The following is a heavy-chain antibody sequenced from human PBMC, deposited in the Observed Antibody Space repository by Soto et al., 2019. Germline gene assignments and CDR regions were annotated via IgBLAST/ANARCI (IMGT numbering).Heavy chain of an antibody. CDR2: INHSGST. CDR3: ARDKITGLFDY. CDR1: GDSINSGAHY. D-gene: IGHD2-8*02. J-gene: IGHJ4*02. Sequence: SSETLSLTCNVSGDSINSGAHYWTWIRQPPGTGLEWIGEINHSGSTNYNPSLKSRVTISVDTSKNQFSLKLTSVTAADTAVYYCARDKITGLFDYWGQGTLVTVSS. V-gene: IGHV4-34*01.